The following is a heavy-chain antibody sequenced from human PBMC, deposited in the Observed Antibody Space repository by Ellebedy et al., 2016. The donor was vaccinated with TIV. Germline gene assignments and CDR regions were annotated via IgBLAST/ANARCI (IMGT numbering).Heavy chain of an antibody. CDR2: INPYSGGT. Sequence: ASVKVSCXASGYTFTAYYIHWVRQAPGQGLEWMGWINPYSGGTNFAQKFQGRVTMASDTSITTAYMELSSLISADTAVYYCARGKATSGLASWGQGTLVTVSS. CDR3: ARGKATSGLAS. CDR1: GYTFTAYY. V-gene: IGHV1-2*02. J-gene: IGHJ4*02.